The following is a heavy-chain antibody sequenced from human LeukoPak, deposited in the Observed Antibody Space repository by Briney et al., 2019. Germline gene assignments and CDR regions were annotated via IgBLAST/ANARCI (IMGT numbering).Heavy chain of an antibody. V-gene: IGHV1-2*04. Sequence: ASVKVSCKASGYTFTGYYMHWVRQAPGQGLEWMGWINPNSGGTNYAQKFQGWVTMTRDTSISTAYMELSRLRSDDTAVYYCARESYGDYSFRWGMDVRGKGTTVTVSS. CDR1: GYTFTGYY. D-gene: IGHD4-17*01. CDR2: INPNSGGT. CDR3: ARESYGDYSFRWGMDV. J-gene: IGHJ6*04.